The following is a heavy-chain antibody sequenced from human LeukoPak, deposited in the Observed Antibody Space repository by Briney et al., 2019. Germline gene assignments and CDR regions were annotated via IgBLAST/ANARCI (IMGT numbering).Heavy chain of an antibody. CDR1: GFIFNDFW. Sequence: GGSLRLSCTASGFIFNDFWMSWVRQAPGEGLEWVANIRQDGGAKNYADSVRGRFTISRDNAKNTLFLQMNTLRVEDTAVYYCTRDLMDYDVSTGLHHYYMDVWGQGTTVTVSS. CDR2: IRQDGGAK. D-gene: IGHD3-9*01. J-gene: IGHJ6*02. V-gene: IGHV3-7*01. CDR3: TRDLMDYDVSTGLHHYYMDV.